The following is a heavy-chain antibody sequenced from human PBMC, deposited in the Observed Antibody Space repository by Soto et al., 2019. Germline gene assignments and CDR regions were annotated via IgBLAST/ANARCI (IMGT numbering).Heavy chain of an antibody. V-gene: IGHV3-13*01. CDR1: GFTFSSYD. Sequence: EVQLVESGGGLVQPGGSLRLSCAASGFTFSSYDMHWVRQATGKGLEWVSAIGTAGDTYYPGFVKGRFTISRENAKNSLYLQMNSLRAGDTAVYYCARAYSNYWGYYYYGMDVWGQGTTVTVSS. CDR2: IGTAGDT. J-gene: IGHJ6*02. CDR3: ARAYSNYWGYYYYGMDV. D-gene: IGHD4-4*01.